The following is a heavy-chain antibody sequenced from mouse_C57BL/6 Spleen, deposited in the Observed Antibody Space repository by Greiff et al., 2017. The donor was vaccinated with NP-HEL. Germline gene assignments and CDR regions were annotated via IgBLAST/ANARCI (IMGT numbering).Heavy chain of an antibody. CDR3: ARSGPDYYGSSFFDY. V-gene: IGHV7-3*01. Sequence: EVHLVESGGGLVQPGGSLSLSCAASGFTFTDYYMSWVRQPPGKALEWLGFIRNKANGYTTEYSASVKGRFTISRDNSQSILYLQMNALRAEDSATYYCARSGPDYYGSSFFDYWGQGTTLTVSS. D-gene: IGHD1-1*01. CDR2: IRNKANGYTT. J-gene: IGHJ2*01. CDR1: GFTFTDYY.